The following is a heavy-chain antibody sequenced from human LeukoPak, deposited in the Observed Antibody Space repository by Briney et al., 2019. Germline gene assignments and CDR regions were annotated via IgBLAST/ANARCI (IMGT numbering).Heavy chain of an antibody. CDR2: INHSGST. J-gene: IGHJ4*02. CDR1: GGSFSGYY. V-gene: IGHV4-34*01. CDR3: ARYNHGSFDY. D-gene: IGHD1-1*01. Sequence: SETLSLTCAVYGGSFSGYYWSWIRQPPGKGLEWIGEINHSGSTNYNPSLKSRVTISVDTSKNQFSLKLSSVTAADTAVYYCARYNHGSFDYWGQGTLVTVSS.